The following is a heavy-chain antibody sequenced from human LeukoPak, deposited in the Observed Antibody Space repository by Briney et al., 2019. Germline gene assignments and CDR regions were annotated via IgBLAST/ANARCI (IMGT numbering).Heavy chain of an antibody. CDR2: INPSGGST. V-gene: IGHV1-46*01. CDR3: ARDLEVVVAATLRSPSWFDP. J-gene: IGHJ5*02. CDR1: GYTFTGYY. Sequence: ASVKVSCKTSGYTFTGYYMHWVRQAPGHGLEWMGIINPSGGSTSYAQKFQGRVTMTRDTSTSTVYMELSSLRSEDTAVYYCARDLEVVVAATLRSPSWFDPWGQGTLVTVSS. D-gene: IGHD2-15*01.